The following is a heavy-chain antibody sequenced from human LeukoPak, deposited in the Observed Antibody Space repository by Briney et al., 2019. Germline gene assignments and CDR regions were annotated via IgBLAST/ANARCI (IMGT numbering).Heavy chain of an antibody. CDR3: ASQRIYGSGSPFDY. Sequence: PSETLSLTCAVYGGSFSGYYWSWIRQPPGKGLEWIGEINHSGSTNYNPSLKSRVTISVDTSKNQFSLKLSSVTAVDTAVYYCASQRIYGSGSPFDYWGQGTLVTVSS. CDR1: GGSFSGYY. CDR2: INHSGST. V-gene: IGHV4-34*01. J-gene: IGHJ4*02. D-gene: IGHD3-10*01.